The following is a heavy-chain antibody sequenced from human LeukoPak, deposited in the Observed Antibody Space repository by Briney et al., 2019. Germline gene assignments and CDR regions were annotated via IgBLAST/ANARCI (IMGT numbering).Heavy chain of an antibody. V-gene: IGHV3-23*01. J-gene: IGHJ4*02. CDR3: ARAGSIRGILWFGEPLAHFDY. CDR2: ISGSGGST. Sequence: PGGSLRLSCAASGFTFSSYAMSWVRQAPGKGLEWVSAISGSGGSTYYADSVKGRFTISRDNSKNTLYLQMNSLRAEDTAVYYCARAGSIRGILWFGEPLAHFDYWGQGTLVTVSS. CDR1: GFTFSSYA. D-gene: IGHD3-10*01.